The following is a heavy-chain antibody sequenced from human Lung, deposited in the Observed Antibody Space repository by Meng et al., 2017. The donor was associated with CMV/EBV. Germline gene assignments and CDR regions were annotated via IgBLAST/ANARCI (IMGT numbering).Heavy chain of an antibody. CDR3: AKNGLEYNYDYWFEN. CDR1: GFTFSNYG. Sequence: SLKISCEASGFTFSNYGIHYLRQTPGKGLEWVAVISFEGSNRYYAESVRGRFTISRDDAKNTVHLQMNGLSPEDTAVYYCAKNGLEYNYDYWFENWGQGXKVTVSS. CDR2: ISFEGSNR. J-gene: IGHJ4*02. V-gene: IGHV3-30*18. D-gene: IGHD3/OR15-3a*01.